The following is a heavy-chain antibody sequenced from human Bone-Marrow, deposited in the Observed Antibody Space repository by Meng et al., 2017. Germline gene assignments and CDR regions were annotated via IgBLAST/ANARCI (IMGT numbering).Heavy chain of an antibody. CDR1: SDNNTAFSDHN. CDR2: IVSSGNYI. D-gene: IGHD6-19*01. Sequence: GESLKISCAAFSDNNTAFSDHNLNWVRQAPGKGLEWVSSIVSSGNYIAYADSVKGRFTLSRDNAKHSLSLQMSSLTAEDTAVYYCARSIFTWRVMGAFEFWGQGTMVTVSS. J-gene: IGHJ3*01. V-gene: IGHV3-21*01. CDR3: ARSIFTWRVMGAFEF.